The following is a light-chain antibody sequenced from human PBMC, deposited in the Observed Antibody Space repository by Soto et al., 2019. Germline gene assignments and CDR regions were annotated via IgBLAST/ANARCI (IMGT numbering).Light chain of an antibody. J-gene: IGKJ2*01. CDR2: WAS. Sequence: DIGMTQSPDSLAVSLGERATINCKSSQSVLYSSNNKSYLAWYQQKPGQPPKLLIYWASTRDSGVPDRFSGSGSGTDFTLTISSLQAEDVAVYYCQQYYSTPYTFGQGTKLEIK. CDR1: QSVLYSSNNKSY. V-gene: IGKV4-1*01. CDR3: QQYYSTPYT.